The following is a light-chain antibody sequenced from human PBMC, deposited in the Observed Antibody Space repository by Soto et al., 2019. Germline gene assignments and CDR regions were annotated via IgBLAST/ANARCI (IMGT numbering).Light chain of an antibody. CDR3: QQYGSPWT. V-gene: IGKV3-20*01. Sequence: EIVLTPSPGTLSLSPGERATLSCRASQSVSSSYLAWYQQKPAQAPRLLIYGASTRATGIPDRFSGSGSGTDFTLTISRLEPEDFAVYYCQQYGSPWTFGQGTKVDIK. CDR2: GAS. CDR1: QSVSSSY. J-gene: IGKJ1*01.